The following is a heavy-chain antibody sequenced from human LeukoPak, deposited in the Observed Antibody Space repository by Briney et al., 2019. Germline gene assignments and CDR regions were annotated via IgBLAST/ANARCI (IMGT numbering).Heavy chain of an antibody. J-gene: IGHJ4*02. D-gene: IGHD3-9*01. CDR3: AKVPGYYDILTGYYPEG. Sequence: GGSLRLSCVTSGFTFSNYWMSWVRQAPGKGLEGVSAISGSGGSTYYADSVKGRFTISRANSKNTLYLQMNSLRAEDTAVYYCAKVPGYYDILTGYYPEGWGQGTLVTVSS. CDR2: ISGSGGST. CDR1: GFTFSNYW. V-gene: IGHV3-23*01.